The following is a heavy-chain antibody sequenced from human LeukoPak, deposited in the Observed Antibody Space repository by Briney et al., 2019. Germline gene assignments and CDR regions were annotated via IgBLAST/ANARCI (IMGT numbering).Heavy chain of an antibody. CDR3: AKDLLAVAGPGALQH. Sequence: GRSLRLSCAASGFTFSSYGMHWVRQAPGKGLEWVAVISYDGSNKYYADSVKGRFTISRDNSKNTLYLQMNSLRAEDTAVYYCAKDLLAVAGPGALQHWGQGTLVTVSS. CDR1: GFTFSSYG. J-gene: IGHJ1*01. CDR2: ISYDGSNK. D-gene: IGHD6-19*01. V-gene: IGHV3-30*18.